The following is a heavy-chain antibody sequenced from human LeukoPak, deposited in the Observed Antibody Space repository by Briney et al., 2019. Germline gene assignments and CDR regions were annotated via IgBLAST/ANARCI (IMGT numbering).Heavy chain of an antibody. J-gene: IGHJ4*02. Sequence: ASVKVSCKASGGTFRSYAINWVRQAPGKGLEWMGGIIPMINTPKYGQRVQGRVTITADDSSSTGYMEVSSLRSEDTAVYFCAIFQGTYGDNDNDFWGQGTLVTVSS. D-gene: IGHD4-17*01. V-gene: IGHV1-69*13. CDR1: GGTFRSYA. CDR3: AIFQGTYGDNDNDF. CDR2: IIPMINTP.